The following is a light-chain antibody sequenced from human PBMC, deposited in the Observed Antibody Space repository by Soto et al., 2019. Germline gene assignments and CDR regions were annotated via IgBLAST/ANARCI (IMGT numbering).Light chain of an antibody. CDR1: SSDVGGYNY. V-gene: IGLV2-14*03. Sequence: QSVLTQPDSVSGSPGQSITISCTGTSSDVGGYNYVSWYQQHPRKAPKLMIYDVSNRPSGVSNRFSGSKSGNSASLTIFGLQAEDEADYYCCSYTSGSTYVFGTGTKVTVL. CDR3: CSYTSGSTYV. J-gene: IGLJ1*01. CDR2: DVS.